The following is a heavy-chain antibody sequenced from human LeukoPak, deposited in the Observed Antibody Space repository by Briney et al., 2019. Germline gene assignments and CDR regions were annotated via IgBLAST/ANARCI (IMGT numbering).Heavy chain of an antibody. CDR3: AKDLGGFGDFWSGYYTNPGYFDY. Sequence: GGSLRLSRVASGFTFGHYAMSWVRQAPGKGLEWVSLIRAEGGTTFYTDHVKGRFSISRDNSKDTLFLQMNGLRAEDTAVYYCAKDLGGFGDFWSGYYTNPGYFDYWGQGTLVTVSA. D-gene: IGHD3-3*01. J-gene: IGHJ4*02. V-gene: IGHV3-23*01. CDR2: IRAEGGTT. CDR1: GFTFGHYA.